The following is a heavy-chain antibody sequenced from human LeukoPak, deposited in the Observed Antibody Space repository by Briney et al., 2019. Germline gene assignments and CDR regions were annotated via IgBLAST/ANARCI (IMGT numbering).Heavy chain of an antibody. D-gene: IGHD3-9*01. J-gene: IGHJ4*02. CDR2: IYHSGST. CDR1: GYLISSGYY. CDR3: ARGFFDVLRYFDWLPRLDY. Sequence: SETLSLTCAVSGYLISSGYYWGWIRQPPGKGLEWFGIIYHSGSTYYNPSLKSRVTISVDTSKNQFSLRLSSVTAADTAVYYCARGFFDVLRYFDWLPRLDYWGQGTLVTVSS. V-gene: IGHV4-38-2*01.